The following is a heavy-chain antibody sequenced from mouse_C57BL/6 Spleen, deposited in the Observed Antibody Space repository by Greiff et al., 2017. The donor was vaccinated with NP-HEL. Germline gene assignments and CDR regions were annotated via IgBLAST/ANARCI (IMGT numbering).Heavy chain of an antibody. Sequence: EVQLQQSGAELVRPGASVKLSCTASGFNIKDYYMHWVKQRPEQGLEWIGRIDPEDGDTEYAPKFQGKATMTADTSSNTAFLQLRSLTSEDTAVYYCTTDDGYYVDYAMDYWGQGTSVTVSS. CDR2: IDPEDGDT. J-gene: IGHJ4*01. CDR3: TTDDGYYVDYAMDY. V-gene: IGHV14-1*01. D-gene: IGHD2-3*01. CDR1: GFNIKDYY.